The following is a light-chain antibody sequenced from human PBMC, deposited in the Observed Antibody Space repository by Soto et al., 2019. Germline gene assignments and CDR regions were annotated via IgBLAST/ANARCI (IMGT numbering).Light chain of an antibody. Sequence: DIVMTQSPGTLSVSPGERATLSCRASQSVSSNLAWYQQKPGQAPRLLIYDASTRATGIPARFSGSGSGTDFTLSIRSLQSEDFAVYFCQQYNTWPPYTFGQGNKLEL. CDR2: DAS. V-gene: IGKV3-15*01. CDR3: QQYNTWPPYT. CDR1: QSVSSN. J-gene: IGKJ2*01.